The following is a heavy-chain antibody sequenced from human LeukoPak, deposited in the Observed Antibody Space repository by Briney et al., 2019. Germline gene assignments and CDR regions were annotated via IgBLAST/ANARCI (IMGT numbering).Heavy chain of an antibody. V-gene: IGHV3-11*01. CDR3: ARDGDTVTTDQVGGYYYYYGMDV. Sequence: GGSLRLSCAASGFTVSSNYMSWIRQAPGKGLEWVSYISSSGSTIYYADSVKGRFTISRDNAKNSLYLQMNSLRAEDTAVYYCARDGDTVTTDQVGGYYYYYGMDVWGQGTTVTVSS. D-gene: IGHD4-17*01. CDR2: ISSSGSTI. J-gene: IGHJ6*02. CDR1: GFTVSSNY.